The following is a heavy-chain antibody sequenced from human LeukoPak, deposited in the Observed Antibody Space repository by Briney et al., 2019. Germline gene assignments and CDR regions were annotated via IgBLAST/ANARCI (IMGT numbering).Heavy chain of an antibody. Sequence: ASVKVSCKASGGTFSSYAISWVRQAPGQGLEWMGKIIPIFGTANYAQKFQGRVTITTDESTSTAYMELSRLTSEDPAVYYCARAGSVHSYGCFYFWGPGTLVTVSS. D-gene: IGHD5-18*01. CDR1: GGTFSSYA. CDR2: IIPIFGTA. J-gene: IGHJ4*02. CDR3: ARAGSVHSYGCFYF. V-gene: IGHV1-69*05.